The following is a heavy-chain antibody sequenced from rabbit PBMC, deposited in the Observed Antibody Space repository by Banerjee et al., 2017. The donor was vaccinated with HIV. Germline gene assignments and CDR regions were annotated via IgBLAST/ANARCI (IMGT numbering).Heavy chain of an antibody. CDR2: IYTSTGNT. Sequence: QEQLEESGGDLVKPEGSLTLTCTASGFSFSSDYYMCWVRQAPGKGLEWIASIYTSTGNTVYASWAKGRFTISKTSSTTVTLQMTSLTAADTATYFCAREKDGGAHGNVDLWGPGTLVTVS. D-gene: IGHD3-1*01. CDR3: AREKDGGAHGNVDL. CDR1: GFSFSSDYY. J-gene: IGHJ4*01. V-gene: IGHV1S45*01.